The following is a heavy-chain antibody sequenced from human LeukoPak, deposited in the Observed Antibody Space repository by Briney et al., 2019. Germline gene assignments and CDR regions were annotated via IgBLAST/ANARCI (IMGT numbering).Heavy chain of an antibody. D-gene: IGHD6-19*01. CDR3: ARGKAPIAVAVNWYFDL. J-gene: IGHJ2*01. CDR1: GGTFSSYA. CDR2: IIPILGIA. V-gene: IGHV1-69*04. Sequence: GASVKVSCKASGGTFSSYAISWVRQAPGQGLEWMGRIIPILGIANYAQKFQGRVTITADKSTSTAYMELSSLRSEDTAVYYCARGKAPIAVAVNWYFDLWGRGTLVTVYS.